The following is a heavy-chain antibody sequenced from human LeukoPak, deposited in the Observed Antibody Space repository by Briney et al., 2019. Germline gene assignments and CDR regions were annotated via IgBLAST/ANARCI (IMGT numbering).Heavy chain of an antibody. CDR1: GYTFTGYY. CDR3: ARDLIGYWSGGSCPH. J-gene: IGHJ4*02. CDR2: TNPNSVGT. V-gene: IGHV1-2*02. D-gene: IGHD2-15*01. Sequence: ASVRVSCKASGYTFTGYYMHWVRPAPGQGLEWMGWTNPNSVGTNYAQKFQGRVTMTRDTSISTAYMELRRLRSDDAAVYYCARDLIGYWSGGSCPHWGQGTLVTVSS.